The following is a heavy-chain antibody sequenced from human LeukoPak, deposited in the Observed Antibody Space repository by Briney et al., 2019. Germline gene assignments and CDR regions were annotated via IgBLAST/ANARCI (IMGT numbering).Heavy chain of an antibody. CDR2: IYYSGST. CDR3: ARYSGSSLGFDY. V-gene: IGHV4-31*03. D-gene: IGHD1-26*01. CDR1: GGSISNGVYY. Sequence: PSETLSLTCTVSGGSISNGVYYWSWIRQHPGKGLEWIGYIYYSGSTYYSPSLKSRLTMSVDTSKNQFSLKLSSVTAADTAVYYCARYSGSSLGFDYWGQGTLVTVSS. J-gene: IGHJ4*02.